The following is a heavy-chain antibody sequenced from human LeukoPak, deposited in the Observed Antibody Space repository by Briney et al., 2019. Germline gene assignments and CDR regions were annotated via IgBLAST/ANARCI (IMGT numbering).Heavy chain of an antibody. Sequence: SETLSLTCTVSGGSISSYYWSWIRQPPGKGLEWIGYIYYSGSTNYNPSLKSRVTISVDTSKNQFSLKLGSVTAADTAVYYCAREGIAAAPYFDYWGQGTLVTVSS. CDR1: GGSISSYY. CDR2: IYYSGST. CDR3: AREGIAAAPYFDY. J-gene: IGHJ4*02. D-gene: IGHD6-13*01. V-gene: IGHV4-59*01.